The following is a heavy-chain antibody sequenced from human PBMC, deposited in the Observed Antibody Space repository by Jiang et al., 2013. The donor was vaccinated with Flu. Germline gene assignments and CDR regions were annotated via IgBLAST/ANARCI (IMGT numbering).Heavy chain of an antibody. D-gene: IGHD2-2*01. J-gene: IGHJ6*02. CDR3: ARDPVPAAEPASYGMDV. CDR1: GDSVSSNSAA. Sequence: QTLSLTCAISGDSVSSNSAAWNWIRQSPSRGLEWLGRTYYRSKWYNDYAVSVKSRITINPDTSKNQFSLQLNSVTPEDTAVYYCARDPVPAAEPASYGMDVWGQGTTVTVSS. V-gene: IGHV6-1*01. CDR2: TYYRSKWYN.